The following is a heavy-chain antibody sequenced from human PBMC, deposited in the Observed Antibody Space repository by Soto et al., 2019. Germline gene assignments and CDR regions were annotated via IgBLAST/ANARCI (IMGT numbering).Heavy chain of an antibody. D-gene: IGHD6-6*01. J-gene: IGHJ3*02. V-gene: IGHV5-51*01. CDR2: IYPGDSDT. Sequence: GESLKISCKGSGYNFNRYWIGWVRQMPGKGLEWMGIIYPGDSDTRYSPSFQGQVTISADKSISTAYLQWSSLKASDTAMYYCARKALGAALTVFDIWGQGTMVTVSS. CDR1: GYNFNRYW. CDR3: ARKALGAALTVFDI.